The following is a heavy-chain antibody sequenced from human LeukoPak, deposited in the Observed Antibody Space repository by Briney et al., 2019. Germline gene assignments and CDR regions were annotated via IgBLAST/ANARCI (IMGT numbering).Heavy chain of an antibody. CDR2: IHRDGSTT. J-gene: IGHJ4*02. Sequence: GGSLRLSCAASGFTFCSHWMHWVRQVPGKGPIWVSRIHRDGSTTNYAASVKDRFTISRDNTKNTLYLQMSSLRDEDTAIYYCARARPDGSSYFDYWGQGILATVSS. CDR1: GFTFCSHW. D-gene: IGHD3-16*02. CDR3: ARARPDGSSYFDY. V-gene: IGHV3-74*01.